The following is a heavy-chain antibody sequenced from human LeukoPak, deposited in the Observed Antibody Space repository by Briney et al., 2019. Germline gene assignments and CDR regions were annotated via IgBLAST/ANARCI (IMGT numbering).Heavy chain of an antibody. J-gene: IGHJ4*02. V-gene: IGHV1-69*13. CDR1: GYTFTGYY. Sequence: SVKVSCKASGYTFTGYYMHWVRQAPGQGLEWMGGIIPIFGTANYAQKFQGRVTITADESTSTAYMELSSLRSEDTAVYYCARVGGAARHPFDYWGQGTLVTVSS. D-gene: IGHD6-13*01. CDR2: IIPIFGTA. CDR3: ARVGGAARHPFDY.